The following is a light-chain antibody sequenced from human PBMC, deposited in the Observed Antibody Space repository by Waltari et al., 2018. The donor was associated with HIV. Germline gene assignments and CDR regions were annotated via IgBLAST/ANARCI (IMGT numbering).Light chain of an antibody. CDR2: SNN. J-gene: IGLJ2*01. CDR3: AAWDGSLNGVL. Sequence: QSVLTQPPSASGTPGQRVTISCSGSSSNIGTYTVNWYRQLPGTAPKLLIYSNNQRPSGVPDRFSGSKSGTSASLAISGIQSEDEADYYCAAWDGSLNGVLFGGGTKLTVL. CDR1: SSNIGTYT. V-gene: IGLV1-44*01.